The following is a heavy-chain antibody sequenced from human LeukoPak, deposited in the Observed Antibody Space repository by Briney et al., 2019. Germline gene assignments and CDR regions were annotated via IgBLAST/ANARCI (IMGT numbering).Heavy chain of an antibody. V-gene: IGHV3-30-3*01. J-gene: IGHJ6*02. CDR2: ISYDGSNK. D-gene: IGHD6-13*01. CDR1: GFTFSSYA. Sequence: PGGSLRLPCAASGFTFSSYAMHWVRQAPGKGLEWVAVISYDGSNKYYADSVKGRFTISRDNSKNTLYLQMNSLRAEDTAVYYCARDPRWYYYYYGMDVWGQGTTVTVSS. CDR3: ARDPRWYYYYYGMDV.